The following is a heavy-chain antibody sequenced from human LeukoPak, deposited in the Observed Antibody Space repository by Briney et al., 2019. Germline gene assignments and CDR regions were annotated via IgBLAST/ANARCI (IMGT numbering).Heavy chain of an antibody. V-gene: IGHV1-2*02. CDR1: GYTFTGYY. J-gene: IGHJ4*02. D-gene: IGHD6-13*01. Sequence: ASVKVSCKASGYTFTGYYMHWVRQAPGQGLEWMGWINPNSGGTNYAQKFQGRVTMTRDTSIGTAYMELSRLRSDDTAVYYCARFHSSSWIYDYWGQGTLVTVSS. CDR3: ARFHSSSWIYDY. CDR2: INPNSGGT.